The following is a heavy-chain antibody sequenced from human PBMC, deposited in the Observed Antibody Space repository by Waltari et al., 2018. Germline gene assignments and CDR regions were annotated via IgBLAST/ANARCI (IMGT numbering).Heavy chain of an antibody. Sequence: EVQLVESGGGLVQPGGALRLSCEASGFTFDDYAMHWVRQAPGKGLEWVSGIILNSGNIDYADSVKGRFTISRDNAKNSLYLQMNSLRPEDTAFYYCTKGSTLFGVIIDYFDYWGQGTLVNVSS. V-gene: IGHV3-9*01. CDR2: IILNSGNI. CDR3: TKGSTLFGVIIDYFDY. D-gene: IGHD3-3*01. CDR1: GFTFDDYA. J-gene: IGHJ4*02.